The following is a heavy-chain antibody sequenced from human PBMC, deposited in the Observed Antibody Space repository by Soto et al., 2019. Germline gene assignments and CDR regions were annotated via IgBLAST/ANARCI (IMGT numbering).Heavy chain of an antibody. CDR1: GFTFSYYG. Sequence: QVQLVESGGGVVQPGRSLRLSCAASGFTFSYYGMHWVRQAPGKGLEWVAVMLYDGRIKYNADSVKGRFTISRDNSKNTLYLQMSSLKPEDTAVYFCARDPGLRIPFDYWGQGTLVTVSS. J-gene: IGHJ4*02. CDR2: MLYDGRIK. CDR3: ARDPGLRIPFDY. V-gene: IGHV3-33*05. D-gene: IGHD3-16*01.